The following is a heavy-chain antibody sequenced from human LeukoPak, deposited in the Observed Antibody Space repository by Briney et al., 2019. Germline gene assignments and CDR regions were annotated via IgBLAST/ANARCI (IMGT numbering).Heavy chain of an antibody. V-gene: IGHV3-23*01. J-gene: IGHJ4*02. Sequence: GGSLRLACAGSGFTFSSYSMGWVRQAPGTALEWGAAISGSGGSTYYADSAKGRFTISRDNSKSTLALHMSNLRVEDTAVYYCERAPSEYEWQRGWYRDFWGQGSQVTASS. CDR3: ERAPSEYEWQRGWYRDF. D-gene: IGHD6-19*01. CDR2: ISGSGGST. CDR1: GFTFSSYS.